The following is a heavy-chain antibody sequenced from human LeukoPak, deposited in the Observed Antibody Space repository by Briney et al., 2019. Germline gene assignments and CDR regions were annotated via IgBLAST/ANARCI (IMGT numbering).Heavy chain of an antibody. CDR2: ISYDGSNK. J-gene: IGHJ2*01. Sequence: GGSLRLSCAASGFTFSSYAMHWVRQAPGKGLEWVAVISYDGSNKYYADSVKGRFTISRDNAKNSLYLQMNSLRAEDTALYYCARADYGDYAGYFDLWGRGTLVTVSS. CDR1: GFTFSSYA. D-gene: IGHD4-17*01. V-gene: IGHV3-30*04. CDR3: ARADYGDYAGYFDL.